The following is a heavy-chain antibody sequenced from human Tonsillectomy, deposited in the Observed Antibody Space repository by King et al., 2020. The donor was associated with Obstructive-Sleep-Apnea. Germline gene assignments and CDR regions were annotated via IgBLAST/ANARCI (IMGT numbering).Heavy chain of an antibody. Sequence: VQLVESGGGLVKPGGSLRLSCAASGFTFSSYSMNWVRQAPGKGLEWVSSISSSSSYIYYADSVKGRFTISRDNAKNSLYLQMNSLRAEDTAVYYCASQTTVTDYFYYGMDVWGQGTTVTVSS. CDR2: ISSSSSYI. J-gene: IGHJ6*02. D-gene: IGHD4-11*01. V-gene: IGHV3-21*01. CDR3: ASQTTVTDYFYYGMDV. CDR1: GFTFSSYS.